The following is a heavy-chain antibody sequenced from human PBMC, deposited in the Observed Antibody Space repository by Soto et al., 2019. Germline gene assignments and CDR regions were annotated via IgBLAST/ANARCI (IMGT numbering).Heavy chain of an antibody. CDR3: ATGFWRGPIAHYFDY. CDR1: GGSFSTYA. V-gene: IGHV1-69*06. Sequence: QVHLVQSGAEVKKPGSSVKVSCKASGGSFSTYAINWLRQAPGQGLEWMGGIIPLFGTENYAQTFQDRFTFTADKSTTTAYMELRILTSEDTAVYYCATGFWRGPIAHYFDYWGQGTLVTVSS. D-gene: IGHD3-3*01. J-gene: IGHJ4*01. CDR2: IIPLFGTE.